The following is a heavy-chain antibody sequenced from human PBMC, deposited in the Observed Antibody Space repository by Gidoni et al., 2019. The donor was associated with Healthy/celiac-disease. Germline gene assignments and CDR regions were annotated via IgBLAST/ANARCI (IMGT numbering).Heavy chain of an antibody. V-gene: IGHV3-30*04. CDR2: ISYDGSNK. CDR3: ARERDPGIAVAGGFDL. D-gene: IGHD6-19*01. J-gene: IGHJ2*01. Sequence: QVQLVESGGGVVQPGRSLRLYCAAAGFTVSSYAMHWVRQAPGKGLEWVAVISYDGSNKYYADSVKGRFTISRDNSKNTLYLQMNSLRAEDTAVYYCARERDPGIAVAGGFDLWGRGTLVTVSS. CDR1: GFTVSSYA.